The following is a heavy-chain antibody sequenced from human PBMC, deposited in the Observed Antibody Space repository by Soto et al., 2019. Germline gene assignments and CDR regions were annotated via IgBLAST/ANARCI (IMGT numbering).Heavy chain of an antibody. Sequence: EVQLVESGGGLVQPGGSLRLSCAASGFTFSSYSMNWVRQAPGKGLEWVSYISSSSSTIYYADSVKGRFTISRDKATNSLYLQMNSLRAEDTAVYYCARSSMVRGVISRDYWGQGTMVTVSS. D-gene: IGHD3-10*01. V-gene: IGHV3-48*01. CDR2: ISSSSSTI. J-gene: IGHJ4*02. CDR3: ARSSMVRGVISRDY. CDR1: GFTFSSYS.